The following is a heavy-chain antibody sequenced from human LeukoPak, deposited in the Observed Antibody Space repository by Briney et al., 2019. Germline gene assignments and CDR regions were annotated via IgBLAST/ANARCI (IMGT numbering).Heavy chain of an antibody. Sequence: PGRSLRLSCAASGFILSNYALHWVRQAPGKGLEWVAVISYDGSNKYYADSVKGRFTISRDNSKNTLYVQMNSLRAEDTAVYYCARDLVVVPAAMLDSWGQGTLVTVSS. J-gene: IGHJ5*01. V-gene: IGHV3-30-3*01. CDR1: GFILSNYA. D-gene: IGHD2-2*01. CDR3: ARDLVVVPAAMLDS. CDR2: ISYDGSNK.